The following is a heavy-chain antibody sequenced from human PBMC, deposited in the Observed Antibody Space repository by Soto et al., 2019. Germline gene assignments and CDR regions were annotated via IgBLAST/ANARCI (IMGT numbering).Heavy chain of an antibody. CDR3: ARSADTAMGFGYY. CDR1: GFTFSSYG. D-gene: IGHD5-18*01. CDR2: IWYDGSNK. Sequence: QVQLVESGGGVVQPGRSLRLSCAASGFTFSSYGMHWVRQAPGKGLEWVAVIWYDGSNKYYADSVKGRFTISRDNSKNTLYLQMNSLRAEDTAVYYCARSADTAMGFGYYWGQGTLVTVSS. V-gene: IGHV3-33*01. J-gene: IGHJ4*02.